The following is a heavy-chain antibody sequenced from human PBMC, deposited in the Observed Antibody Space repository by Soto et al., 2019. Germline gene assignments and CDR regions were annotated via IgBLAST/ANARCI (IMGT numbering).Heavy chain of an antibody. CDR1: GFTFSSYS. V-gene: IGHV3-21*01. Sequence: GSLRLSCAASGFTFSSYSMNWVRQAPGKGLEWVSSISSSSSYIYYADSVKGRFTISRDNAKNSLYLQMNSLRAEDTAVYYCARSYSSSWYGGYYYYGMDVWGQGTTVTVSS. D-gene: IGHD6-13*01. CDR2: ISSSSSYI. CDR3: ARSYSSSWYGGYYYYGMDV. J-gene: IGHJ6*02.